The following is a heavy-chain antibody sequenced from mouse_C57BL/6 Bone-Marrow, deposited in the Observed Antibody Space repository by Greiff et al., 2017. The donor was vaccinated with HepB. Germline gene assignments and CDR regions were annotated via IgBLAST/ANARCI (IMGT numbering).Heavy chain of an antibody. CDR3: ARDASLYYGSSYWYFDV. CDR2: SRNKANDYTT. V-gene: IGHV7-1*01. D-gene: IGHD1-1*01. Sequence: EVHLVESGGGLVQSGRSLRLSCATSGFTFSDFYMEWVRQAPGKGLEWIAASRNKANDYTTEYSASVKGRFIVSRDTSQSILYLQMNALRAEDTAIYYCARDASLYYGSSYWYFDVWGTGTTVTVSS. J-gene: IGHJ1*03. CDR1: GFTFSDFY.